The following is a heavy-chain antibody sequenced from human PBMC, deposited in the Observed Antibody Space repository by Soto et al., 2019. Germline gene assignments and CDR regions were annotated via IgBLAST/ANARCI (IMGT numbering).Heavy chain of an antibody. D-gene: IGHD2-2*01. CDR2: IYYSGST. CDR1: GGSISSYY. J-gene: IGHJ3*02. Sequence: SETLSLTCTVSGGSISSYYWGWIRQPPGKGLEWIGYIYYSGSTNYNPSLKSRVTISVDTSKNQFSLKLSSVTAADTAVYYCARHYQRPRDAFAIWGQGTMVTVSS. V-gene: IGHV4-59*08. CDR3: ARHYQRPRDAFAI.